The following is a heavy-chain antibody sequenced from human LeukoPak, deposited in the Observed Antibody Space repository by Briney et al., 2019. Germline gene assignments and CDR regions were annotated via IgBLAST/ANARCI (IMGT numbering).Heavy chain of an antibody. J-gene: IGHJ4*02. Sequence: ASVKVSCKASGYTFTGYFMHWVRQAPGQGLEGMGRINLNSGGTYYAQNFQGRVTMTRDTSISTAYVELSRLTSDDTAMYYCARDLSSTSNWEFDFWGQGTLVTVSS. D-gene: IGHD1-26*01. CDR3: ARDLSSTSNWEFDF. V-gene: IGHV1-2*06. CDR1: GYTFTGYF. CDR2: INLNSGGT.